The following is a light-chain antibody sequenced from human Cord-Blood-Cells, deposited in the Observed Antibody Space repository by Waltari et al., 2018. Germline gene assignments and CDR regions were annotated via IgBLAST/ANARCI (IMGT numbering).Light chain of an antibody. CDR2: ENN. V-gene: IGLV1-51*02. J-gene: IGLJ1*01. CDR1: SPHIGINS. Sequence: QSVLTQPPSVSAAPGQKVTISCSGSSPHIGINSVSWYQQLPGTAPKLLIYENNKRPSGIPDRFSGSKSGTSATLGITGLQTGDEADYYCGTWDSSLSAYVFGTGTKVTVL. CDR3: GTWDSSLSAYV.